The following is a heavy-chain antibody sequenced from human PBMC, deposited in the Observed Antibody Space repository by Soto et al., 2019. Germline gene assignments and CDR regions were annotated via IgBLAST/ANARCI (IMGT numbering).Heavy chain of an antibody. D-gene: IGHD2-2*01. Sequence: GSLRLSCAASGFTFSSYAMSWVRQAPGKGLEWVSAISGSGGSTYYADSVKGRFTISRDNSKNTLYLQMNSLRAEDTAVYYCAKDLRWKSQLPHRREYYYMDVWGKGTTVTVSS. CDR3: AKDLRWKSQLPHRREYYYMDV. V-gene: IGHV3-23*01. CDR2: ISGSGGST. J-gene: IGHJ6*03. CDR1: GFTFSSYA.